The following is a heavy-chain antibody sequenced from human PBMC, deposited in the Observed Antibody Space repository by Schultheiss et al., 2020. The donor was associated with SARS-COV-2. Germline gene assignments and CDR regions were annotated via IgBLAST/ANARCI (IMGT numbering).Heavy chain of an antibody. CDR3: ARVSVGLEFLEWLARDEYFQH. CDR1: GYSFTTYG. J-gene: IGHJ1*01. CDR2: ISAYNGNT. D-gene: IGHD3-3*01. V-gene: IGHV1-18*01. Sequence: GESLKISCKASGYSFTTYGITWVRQAPGQGLEWMGWISAYNGNTNYAQKFQGRVTMTTDTSTSTAYMELRSLRSDDTAVYYCARVSVGLEFLEWLARDEYFQHWGQGTLVTVSS.